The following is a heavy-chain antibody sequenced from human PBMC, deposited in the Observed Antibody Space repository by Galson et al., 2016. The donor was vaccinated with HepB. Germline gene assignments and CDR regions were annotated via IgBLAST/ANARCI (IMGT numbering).Heavy chain of an antibody. CDR3: AKVGFSDLDC. V-gene: IGHV3-23*01. CDR2: ISSSGEHI. J-gene: IGHJ4*02. Sequence: SLRLSCAASGFTFSSYAMSWVRQSPGEGLEWVSSISSSGEHISYADSVKGRFTISRDNSKNTVSLLMSSLRADDTAIYYCAKVGFSDLDCWGQGTLVTVSS. D-gene: IGHD1-26*01. CDR1: GFTFSSYA.